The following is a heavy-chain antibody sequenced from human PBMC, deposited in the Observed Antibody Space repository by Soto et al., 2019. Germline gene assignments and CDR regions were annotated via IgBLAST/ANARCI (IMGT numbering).Heavy chain of an antibody. D-gene: IGHD6-13*01. Sequence: ASVKVSWKVSRNTPTEIFIPLGGQAPGKRLEWMGGFDPEDGETIYAQKFQGRVTMTEDTSTDTAYMELSSLRSEDTAVYYCATVNRIAAAASNWFDPWGQGTLVTVSS. CDR1: RNTPTEIF. V-gene: IGHV1-24*01. CDR3: ATVNRIAAAASNWFDP. J-gene: IGHJ5*02. CDR2: FDPEDGET.